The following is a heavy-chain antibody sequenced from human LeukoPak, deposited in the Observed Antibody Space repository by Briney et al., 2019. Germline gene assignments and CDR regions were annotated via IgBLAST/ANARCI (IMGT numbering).Heavy chain of an antibody. V-gene: IGHV3-30*02. CDR3: AMRLREYSSRLHYFDY. J-gene: IGHJ4*02. D-gene: IGHD6-13*01. CDR2: IRYDGSNK. CDR1: GFTFSSYG. Sequence: GGSLRLSCASSGFTFSSYGMHWVRQAPGKGLEWVAFIRYDGSNKYYADSVKGRFTISRDNSKNTLYLQMNSLRAEDTAVYYCAMRLREYSSRLHYFDYWGQGTLVTVSS.